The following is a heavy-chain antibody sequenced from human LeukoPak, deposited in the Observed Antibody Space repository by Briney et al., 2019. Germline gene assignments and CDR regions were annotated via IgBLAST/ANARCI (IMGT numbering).Heavy chain of an antibody. CDR1: GFTFDDYA. CDR2: ISWNSGNI. D-gene: IGHD3-16*02. J-gene: IGHJ6*02. Sequence: GGSLRLSCAASGFTFDDYARNWVRQAPGKGLEWVSGISWNSGNIGYADSVKGRFTISRDNAKNSLYLQMNSLRAEDTALYYCVGGYLDYYYGMDVWGQGTTVTVSS. CDR3: VGGYLDYYYGMDV. V-gene: IGHV3-9*01.